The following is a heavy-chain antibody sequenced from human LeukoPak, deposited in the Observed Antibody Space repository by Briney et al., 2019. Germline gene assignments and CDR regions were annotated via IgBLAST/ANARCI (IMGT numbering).Heavy chain of an antibody. CDR1: GFTFSSYG. V-gene: IGHV3-30*02. CDR3: AKGDSSRGGYYFDY. D-gene: IGHD6-19*01. J-gene: IGHJ4*02. CDR2: IWYDGSNK. Sequence: GGSLRLSCAAFGFTFSSYGMHWVRQAPGKGLEWVAVIWYDGSNKYYADSVKGRFTISRDNSKNTLYLQMNSLRAEDTAVYYCAKGDSSRGGYYFDYWGQGTLVTVSS.